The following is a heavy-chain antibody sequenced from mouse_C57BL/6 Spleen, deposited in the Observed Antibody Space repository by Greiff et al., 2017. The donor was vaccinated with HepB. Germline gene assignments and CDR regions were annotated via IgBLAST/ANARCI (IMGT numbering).Heavy chain of an antibody. D-gene: IGHD4-1*01. V-gene: IGHV1-61*01. J-gene: IGHJ2*01. CDR3: ARRLTGTYFDY. CDR1: GYTFTSYW. Sequence: VQLQQPGAELVRPGSSVKLSCKASGYTFTSYWMDWVKQRPGQGLEWIGNIYPSDSETHYNQKFKDKATLTVDKSSSTAYMQLSSLTSEDSAVYYCARRLTGTYFDYWGQGTTLTVSS. CDR2: IYPSDSET.